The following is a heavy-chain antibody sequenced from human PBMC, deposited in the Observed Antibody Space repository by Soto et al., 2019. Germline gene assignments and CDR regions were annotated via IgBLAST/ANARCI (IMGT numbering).Heavy chain of an antibody. V-gene: IGHV4-34*01. CDR3: ASSLGGYSYINDAFDI. J-gene: IGHJ3*02. Sequence: PSETLSLTCAVYGGSFSGYYWSWIRQPPGKGLEWLGEIKPSGSTNYNPSLKSRVTISVDTSRIHFSLNLSSVTAADTAVYYCASSLGGYSYINDAFDIWGQGTMVTVS. CDR1: GGSFSGYY. CDR2: IKPSGST. D-gene: IGHD5-18*01.